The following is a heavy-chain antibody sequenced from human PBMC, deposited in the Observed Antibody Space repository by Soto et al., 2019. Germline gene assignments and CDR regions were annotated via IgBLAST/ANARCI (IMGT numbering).Heavy chain of an antibody. J-gene: IGHJ4*02. CDR2: IKPNSGGT. V-gene: IGHV1-2*02. CDR1: GYTFTGYY. D-gene: IGHD3-10*01. Sequence: QVQLVQSGAEVKKPGASVKVSCKASGYTFTGYYMHWVRQAPGQGLEWMGWIKPNSGGTNSAQKFQGRVTMTRDKSLSTGFMELSRLRSDDTAVYYCARFGGRGAAGKDYWGQGTLVTVSS. CDR3: ARFGGRGAAGKDY.